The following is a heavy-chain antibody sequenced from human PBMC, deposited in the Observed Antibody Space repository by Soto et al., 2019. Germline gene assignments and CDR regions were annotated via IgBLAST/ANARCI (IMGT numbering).Heavy chain of an antibody. CDR1: GGSISSSNYY. J-gene: IGHJ4*02. V-gene: IGHV4-39*01. D-gene: IGHD1-1*01. CDR3: AREDRTNGYNYDY. CDR2: IYYIGNT. Sequence: PSETLSLTCSVPGGSISSSNYYWAWIRQPPGKGLEWIGSIYYIGNTYYNPSLESRVTMSVDTSKNQFSLKVTSVTAADTAIYYCAREDRTNGYNYDYWGQGTLVTVSS.